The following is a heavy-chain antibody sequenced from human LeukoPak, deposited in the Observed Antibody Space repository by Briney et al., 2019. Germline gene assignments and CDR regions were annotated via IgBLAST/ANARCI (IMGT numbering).Heavy chain of an antibody. V-gene: IGHV4-4*07. J-gene: IGHJ5*01. CDR2: IFTSGST. CDR1: GDSINSYY. CDR3: AREIRPIFGAVTSNADFDS. Sequence: SETLSLTCTVSGDSINSYYWNWIRQPANKNLEWIGRIFTSGSTNYNPSLKSRVTMSVDLSGNKFSLNVTSVTAADTAVYFCAREIRPIFGAVTSNADFDSWGPGILVTVSS. D-gene: IGHD3-3*01.